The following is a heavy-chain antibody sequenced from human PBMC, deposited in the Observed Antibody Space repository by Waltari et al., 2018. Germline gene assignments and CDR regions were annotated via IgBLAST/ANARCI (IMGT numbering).Heavy chain of an antibody. CDR3: AEEGNTTAGLFDS. J-gene: IGHJ4*02. D-gene: IGHD6-25*01. V-gene: IGHV4-38-2*02. CDR1: GHSVNNDFY. CDR2: IYHTGSS. Sequence: QVQLRESGPGLVRSSETLSLTCTVSGHSVNNDFYWACIRQSPGGGLEWIASIYHTGSSHYNSSLKSRVSISTYMSTKQFFLTLTHLTAADTAVYYCAEEGNTTAGLFDSWGQGTLVTVSS.